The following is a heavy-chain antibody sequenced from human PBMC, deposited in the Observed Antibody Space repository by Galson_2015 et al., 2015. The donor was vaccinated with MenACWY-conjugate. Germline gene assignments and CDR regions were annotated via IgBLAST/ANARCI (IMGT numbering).Heavy chain of an antibody. CDR3: ARDSDSSFYYNYYYYYMDV. J-gene: IGHJ6*03. V-gene: IGHV3-30*02. Sequence: SLRLSCAASGFTFSSFGMHWVRQAPGKGLEWVAFIRYDGTNKYYADSVKGRFTISRDNSKNTLYLQVNSLRAEDTAVFYCARDSDSSFYYNYYYYYMDVWDKGTTVTVSS. CDR1: GFTFSSFG. CDR2: IRYDGTNK. D-gene: IGHD3-22*01.